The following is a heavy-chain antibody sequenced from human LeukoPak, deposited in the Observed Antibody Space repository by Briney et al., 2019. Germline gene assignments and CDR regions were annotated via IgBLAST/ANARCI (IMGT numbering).Heavy chain of an antibody. J-gene: IGHJ4*02. CDR3: TTDLGDYGDYIRC. V-gene: IGHV3-15*01. Sequence: PGGSLRLSCAASGFTFSNAWMSWVRQAPGKGREWVGRIKSDGGTTDYAAPVKGRFTISRDDSKNTLYLQMNSLKAEDAAVYYCTTDLGDYGDYIRCWGQGTLVTVSS. CDR2: IKSDGGTT. CDR1: GFTFSNAW. D-gene: IGHD4-17*01.